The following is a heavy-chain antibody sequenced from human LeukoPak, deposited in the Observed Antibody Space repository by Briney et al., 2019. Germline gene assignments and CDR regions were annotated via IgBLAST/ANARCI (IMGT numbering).Heavy chain of an antibody. CDR3: AKDRDPGYSSSWYDY. Sequence: PGGSLRLSCVASGFTFCSYAMSWVRQAPGKGLEWVSAISGSGGSTYYADSVKGRFTISRDNSKNTLYLQMNSLRAEDTAVYYCAKDRDPGYSSSWYDYWGQGTLVTVSS. V-gene: IGHV3-23*01. D-gene: IGHD6-13*01. CDR2: ISGSGGST. J-gene: IGHJ4*02. CDR1: GFTFCSYA.